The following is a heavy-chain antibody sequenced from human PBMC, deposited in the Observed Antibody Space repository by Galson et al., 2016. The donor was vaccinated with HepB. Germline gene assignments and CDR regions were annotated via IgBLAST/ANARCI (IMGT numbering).Heavy chain of an antibody. J-gene: IGHJ6*02. CDR1: GYSFTSYY. Sequence: SVKVSCKASGYSFTSYYIHWVRQAPGHGLEWMGVIDPSGGSTNYAQIFRGRVTMTRDTSTSTVYMGLNSLRSEDTAVYYCASLVATSDYDYGMDVWGQGTTVTVSS. D-gene: IGHD5-12*01. CDR3: ASLVATSDYDYGMDV. V-gene: IGHV1-46*01. CDR2: IDPSGGST.